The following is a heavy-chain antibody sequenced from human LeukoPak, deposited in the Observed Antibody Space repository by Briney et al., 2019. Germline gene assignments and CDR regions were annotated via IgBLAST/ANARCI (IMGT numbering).Heavy chain of an antibody. CDR3: AKDGITMVRGVIVGPFDY. CDR1: GFTFSSYG. CDR2: ISGSGGST. V-gene: IGHV3-23*01. D-gene: IGHD3-10*01. J-gene: IGHJ4*02. Sequence: GGSLRLSCAASGFTFSSYGMSWVRQAPGKGLEWVSAISGSGGSTYYADSVKGRFTISRDNSKNTLYLQMNSLRAEDTAVYYCAKDGITMVRGVIVGPFDYWGQGTLVTVSS.